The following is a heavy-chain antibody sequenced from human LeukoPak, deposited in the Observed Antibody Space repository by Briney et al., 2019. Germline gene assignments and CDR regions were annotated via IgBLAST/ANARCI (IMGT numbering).Heavy chain of an antibody. D-gene: IGHD1-26*01. CDR1: GFTISTYA. J-gene: IGHJ3*02. Sequence: PGGSLRLSCAASGFTISTYAMTWVRQAPGKGLEWVGRIKSKTDGGTTDYAAPVKGRFTISRDDSKNTLYLQMNSLKTEDTAVYYCTTSYRGDSAFDIWGQGTMVTVSS. V-gene: IGHV3-15*01. CDR3: TTSYRGDSAFDI. CDR2: IKSKTDGGTT.